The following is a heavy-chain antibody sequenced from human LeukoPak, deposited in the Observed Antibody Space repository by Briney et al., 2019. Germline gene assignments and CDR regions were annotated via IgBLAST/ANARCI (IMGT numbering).Heavy chain of an antibody. CDR2: ISGSGGST. D-gene: IGHD1-26*01. J-gene: IGHJ4*02. V-gene: IGHV3-23*01. CDR1: GFTFSTFY. Sequence: GGSLRLSCAASGFTFSTFYMTWVRQAPGKGLEWVSAISGSGGSTYYADSVKGRVAISRDNSKNTLYLQVNSLRVEDTAVYYCAKDRLGAMMYFDFWGQGTLVTVSS. CDR3: AKDRLGAMMYFDF.